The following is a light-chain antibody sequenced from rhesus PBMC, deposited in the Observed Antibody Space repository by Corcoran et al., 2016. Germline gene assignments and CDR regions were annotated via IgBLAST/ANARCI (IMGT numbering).Light chain of an antibody. CDR1: SSDIGGYNG. CDR2: GVS. Sequence: QSALTQPPSVSKSLGQSVTISCTGTSSDIGGYNGVSWYQQHPGTAPRLQIYGVSKRPSGVYDRVSGSKSGNTASLTISGLQAGDEADYYRGSYGSGSTYIFGARTRLTVL. V-gene: IGLV2-38*01. CDR3: GSYGSGSTYI. J-gene: IGLJ1*01.